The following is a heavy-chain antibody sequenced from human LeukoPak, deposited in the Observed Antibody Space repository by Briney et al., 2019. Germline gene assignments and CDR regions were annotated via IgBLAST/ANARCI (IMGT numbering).Heavy chain of an antibody. J-gene: IGHJ3*02. CDR1: GYSFIRYW. Sequence: GESLKISWQGSGYSFIRYWINWVRQMPGKGLEWMGTIDPSDSYTNYSPSFQGHVTISVDKSISTAYLQWSSLKASDTAMYYCARRIAADAFDIWGQGTMVTVSS. CDR2: IDPSDSYT. V-gene: IGHV5-10-1*01. CDR3: ARRIAADAFDI. D-gene: IGHD6-13*01.